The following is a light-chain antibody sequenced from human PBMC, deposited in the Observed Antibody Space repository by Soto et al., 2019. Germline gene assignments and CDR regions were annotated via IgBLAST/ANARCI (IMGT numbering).Light chain of an antibody. V-gene: IGLV1-44*01. J-gene: IGLJ2*01. CDR1: NSNIGTNI. CDR3: EAWDASLNVGL. CDR2: GNN. Sequence: QSVLTQPPSASGTPGQRVTISCSGGNSNIGTNIVNWYQHLPGSAPKLLIYGNNQWPSGIPDRFSGSKSDTSATLAIRGLQHEDEADYYCEAWDASLNVGLFGGGTKLTVL.